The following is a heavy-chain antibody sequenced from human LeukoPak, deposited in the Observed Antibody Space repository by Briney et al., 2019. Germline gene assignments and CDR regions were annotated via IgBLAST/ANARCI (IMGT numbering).Heavy chain of an antibody. J-gene: IGHJ5*02. CDR3: ANKPAGFDP. CDR2: ISGSGDGT. V-gene: IGHV3-23*01. Sequence: GGSLRLSCTSSGFTFSSDAMTWVRQAPGKGLEWVSSISGSGDGTYYADSVKGRFTISRDNSKNTLYLQMNSLRAEDTAVYYCANKPAGFDPWGQGTLVTVSS. CDR1: GFTFSSDA. D-gene: IGHD1-14*01.